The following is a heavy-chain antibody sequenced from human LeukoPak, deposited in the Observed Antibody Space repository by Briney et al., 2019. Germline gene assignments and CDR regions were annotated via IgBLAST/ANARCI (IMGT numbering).Heavy chain of an antibody. V-gene: IGHV3-74*01. D-gene: IGHD1-26*01. CDR3: VRDLGGRSGH. CDR2: INEDGSTT. Sequence: GGSLRLSCAASGFTFSSNWMHWVRQAPGKGLVWVSRINEDGSTTNYADSVKGRFTISRDNAKNTLYLQMNSLRAEDTAVYYCVRDLGGRSGHWGQGTLVTISS. CDR1: GFTFSSNW. J-gene: IGHJ4*02.